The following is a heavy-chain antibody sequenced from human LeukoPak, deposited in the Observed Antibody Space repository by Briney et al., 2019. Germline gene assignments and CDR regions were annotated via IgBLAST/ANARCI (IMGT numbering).Heavy chain of an antibody. Sequence: ASVTVSCKASGGTFSSYAISWVRQAPGQGLEWMGRIIPILGIANYAQKFQGRVTITADKSTSTAYMELSSLRSEDTVVYYCARDANPTVTTGYYGMDVWGQGTTVTVSS. CDR1: GGTFSSYA. CDR3: ARDANPTVTTGYYGMDV. J-gene: IGHJ6*02. D-gene: IGHD4-17*01. V-gene: IGHV1-69*04. CDR2: IIPILGIA.